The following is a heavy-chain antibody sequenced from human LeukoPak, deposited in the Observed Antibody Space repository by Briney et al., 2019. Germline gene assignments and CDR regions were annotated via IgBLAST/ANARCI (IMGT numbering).Heavy chain of an antibody. J-gene: IGHJ6*02. CDR2: VYYNGDT. CDR3: ARDLRFLDF. Sequence: PSETLSLTCTVSGGSINSFYWCWIRQFPGKGLGWIGCVYYNGDTNYSPSLKSRVTISIGTSKKQFSLTLTSVTAADTAVYYCARDLRFLDFWGQGTTVTVPS. V-gene: IGHV4-59*01. CDR1: GGSINSFY. D-gene: IGHD3-3*01.